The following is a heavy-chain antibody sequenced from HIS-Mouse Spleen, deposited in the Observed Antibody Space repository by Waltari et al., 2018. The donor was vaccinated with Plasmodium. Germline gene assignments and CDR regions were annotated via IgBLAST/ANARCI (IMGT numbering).Heavy chain of an antibody. D-gene: IGHD6-13*01. Sequence: LEWVSSISSSSSYIYYADSVKGRFTISRDNAKNSLYLQMNSLRAEDTAVYYCARESSSSWYFDYWGQGTLVTVSS. V-gene: IGHV3-21*01. J-gene: IGHJ4*02. CDR2: ISSSSSYI. CDR3: ARESSSSWYFDY.